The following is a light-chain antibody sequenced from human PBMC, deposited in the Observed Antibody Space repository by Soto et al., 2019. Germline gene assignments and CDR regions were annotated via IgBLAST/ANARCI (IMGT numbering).Light chain of an antibody. CDR2: DVS. CDR3: SSYTTATTRV. J-gene: IGLJ3*02. Sequence: QSVLTQPASVSGSPGQSITISCTGTSSDVGAYNYVSWYQQHPGKVPKLMIFDVSNRPSGVSNRFSGSKSGNTASLTISGLQAEDEADYYCSSYTTATTRVFGGGTKLTVL. CDR1: SSDVGAYNY. V-gene: IGLV2-14*01.